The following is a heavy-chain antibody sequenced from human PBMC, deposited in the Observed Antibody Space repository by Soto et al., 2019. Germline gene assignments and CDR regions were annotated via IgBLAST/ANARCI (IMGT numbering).Heavy chain of an antibody. CDR3: AKESREQLRVRTPPLPAYYYYGMDV. CDR2: ISYDGSNK. V-gene: IGHV3-30*18. CDR1: GFTFSSYA. D-gene: IGHD6-6*01. Sequence: GGSLRLSCAASGFTFSSYAMSWVRQAPGKGLEWVSAISYDGSNKYYADSVKGRFTISRDNSKNTLYLQMNSLRAEDTAVYYCAKESREQLRVRTPPLPAYYYYGMDVWGQGTTVTVSS. J-gene: IGHJ6*02.